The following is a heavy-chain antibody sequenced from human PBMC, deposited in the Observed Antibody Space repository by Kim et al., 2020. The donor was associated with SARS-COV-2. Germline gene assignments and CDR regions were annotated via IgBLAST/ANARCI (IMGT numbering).Heavy chain of an antibody. Sequence: SETLSLTCTVSGCSISSGSYYWSWIRQPAGKGLEWIGRIYTSGSTNYNPSLKSRVTISVDTSKNQFSLKLSSVTAADTAVYYCARERVNSGSYYDYWGQGTLVTVSS. CDR3: ARERVNSGSYYDY. J-gene: IGHJ4*02. CDR2: IYTSGST. CDR1: GCSISSGSYY. V-gene: IGHV4-61*02. D-gene: IGHD1-26*01.